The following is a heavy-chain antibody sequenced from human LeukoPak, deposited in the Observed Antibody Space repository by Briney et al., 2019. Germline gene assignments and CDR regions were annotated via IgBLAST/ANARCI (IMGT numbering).Heavy chain of an antibody. Sequence: GGSLRLSCAGSGFAFSRYSMNWFRQAPGKGLERVSSISSSSSHIFYADSVKGRFTISRDNAKNSLYLQMNSLRAGDTAVYYCARGSNYDFWSGYYPNNWFDPWGQGTLVTVSS. D-gene: IGHD3-3*01. CDR1: GFAFSRYS. CDR2: ISSSSSHI. CDR3: ARGSNYDFWSGYYPNNWFDP. J-gene: IGHJ5*02. V-gene: IGHV3-21*06.